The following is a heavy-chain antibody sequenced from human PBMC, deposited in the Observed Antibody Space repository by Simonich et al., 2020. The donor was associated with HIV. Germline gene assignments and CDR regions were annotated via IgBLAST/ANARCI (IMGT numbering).Heavy chain of an antibody. CDR3: ARVFSGSYYLRENYYYYAMDV. V-gene: IGHV1-69*10. CDR2: IIPILGIT. D-gene: IGHD1-26*01. Sequence: GAEVKKPGSSVKVSCKASGGTVSSYAISWVRQAPGQGFEWMGGIIPILGITDYAQKFQGRVTITADKSTSTAYMGLSSLRSEDTAIYYCARVFSGSYYLRENYYYYAMDVWGQGTTVTVSS. J-gene: IGHJ6*02. CDR1: GGTVSSYA.